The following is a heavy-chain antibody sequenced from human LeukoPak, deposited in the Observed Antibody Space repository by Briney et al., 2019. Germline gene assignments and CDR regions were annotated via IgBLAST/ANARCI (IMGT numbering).Heavy chain of an antibody. CDR1: GYTFSSYG. V-gene: IGHV1-18*01. Sequence: ASVKVSCKASGYTFSSYGISWVRQAPGQGLEWMGWISAYNGNTDYAQKFQGRVTMTTDTSTSTGYMELGSLKSDDTAVYYCARVEAYCSRTSCHDYWGLGTLVTVSS. D-gene: IGHD2-2*01. CDR2: ISAYNGNT. J-gene: IGHJ4*02. CDR3: ARVEAYCSRTSCHDY.